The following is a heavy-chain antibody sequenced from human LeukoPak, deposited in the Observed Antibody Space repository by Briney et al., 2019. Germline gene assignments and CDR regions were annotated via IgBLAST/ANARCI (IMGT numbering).Heavy chain of an antibody. V-gene: IGHV1-2*02. CDR3: ARDPPAYSSGWYYFDY. D-gene: IGHD6-19*01. CDR2: INPNSGGT. J-gene: IGHJ4*02. Sequence: ASVKVSCKASGYTFTSYYMHWVRQAPGQGLEWMGWINPNSGGTNYAQKFQGRVTMTRDTSISTAYMELSRLRSDDTAVYYCARDPPAYSSGWYYFDYWGQGTLVTVSS. CDR1: GYTFTSYY.